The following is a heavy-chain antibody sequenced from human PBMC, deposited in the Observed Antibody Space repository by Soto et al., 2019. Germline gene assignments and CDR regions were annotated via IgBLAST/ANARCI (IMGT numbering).Heavy chain of an antibody. Sequence: QVQLQESGPGRVKPSETLSLTCTVSGGSITTYQWSWIRQPPGKGLEWIGGYSGFTNYNPSLESRASISVDRSKNLFSLILRSVTTADTAIYYCARDFGDYSFFFDHWGQGILVTVSS. CDR2: GYSGFT. CDR1: GGSITTYQ. V-gene: IGHV4-59*01. J-gene: IGHJ4*02. D-gene: IGHD4-17*01. CDR3: ARDFGDYSFFFDH.